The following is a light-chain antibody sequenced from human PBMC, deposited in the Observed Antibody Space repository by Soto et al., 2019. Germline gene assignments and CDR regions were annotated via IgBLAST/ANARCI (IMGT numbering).Light chain of an antibody. CDR1: SSDVGGYDH. Sequence: QSALTQPASVSGSPGQSITIPCTGTSSDVGGYDHVSWYQQHPGKVPKLIIFEVTNRPSGVSNRFSGSKSGITASLTISGLQAEDEADYYCSSYTGSTTYVFGTGTKVTVL. CDR2: EVT. V-gene: IGLV2-14*01. CDR3: SSYTGSTTYV. J-gene: IGLJ1*01.